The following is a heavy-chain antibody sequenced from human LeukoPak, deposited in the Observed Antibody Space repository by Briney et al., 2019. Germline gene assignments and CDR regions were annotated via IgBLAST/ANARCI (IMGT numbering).Heavy chain of an antibody. CDR2: IYHSGST. CDR3: ARDQAVADDAFDI. V-gene: IGHV4-38-2*02. D-gene: IGHD6-19*01. J-gene: IGHJ3*02. Sequence: SETLSLTCTVSGYSITSDYYWGWIRQPPGKGLECIGTIYHSGSTYYNPSLKSRVTISVDTYKNQFSLKLSSVTAADTAVYYCARDQAVADDAFDIWGQGTMVTVSS. CDR1: GYSITSDYY.